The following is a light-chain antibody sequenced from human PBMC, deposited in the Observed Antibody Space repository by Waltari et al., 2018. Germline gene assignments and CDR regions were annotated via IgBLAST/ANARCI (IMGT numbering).Light chain of an antibody. J-gene: IGLJ3*02. Sequence: QSALTQPASVSGSPGQSITISCTGTSSDGGGYNYVPWYQQHPGKAPKLMIFDVSKRPSGVSNRFSGSKSGSTASLTISGLQAEDEADFYCNSYTSSSTWVFGGGTKLTVL. CDR3: NSYTSSSTWV. CDR1: SSDGGGYNY. CDR2: DVS. V-gene: IGLV2-14*01.